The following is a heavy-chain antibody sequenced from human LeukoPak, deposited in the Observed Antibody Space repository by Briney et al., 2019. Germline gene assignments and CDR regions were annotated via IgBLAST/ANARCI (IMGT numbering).Heavy chain of an antibody. J-gene: IGHJ6*02. D-gene: IGHD3-10*01. Sequence: GGSLRLSCAASGFTFSSYGMHWVRQAPGKGLEWVSSISSSSSYIYYADSVKGRFTISRDNAKNSLYLQMNSLRAEDTAVYYCAREPYYYGSGSSPDYYGMDVWGQGTTVTVSS. CDR3: AREPYYYGSGSSPDYYGMDV. V-gene: IGHV3-21*01. CDR1: GFTFSSYG. CDR2: ISSSSSYI.